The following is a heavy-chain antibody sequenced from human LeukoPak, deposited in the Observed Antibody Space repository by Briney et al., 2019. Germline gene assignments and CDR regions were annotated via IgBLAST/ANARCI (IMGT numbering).Heavy chain of an antibody. J-gene: IGHJ6*03. CDR2: INHSGST. V-gene: IGHV4-34*01. CDR3: ARGRGLRYYYYMDV. CDR1: GGSFSGYY. Sequence: PSETLSLTCAVYGGSFSGYYWSWIRQPPGKGLEWIGEINHSGSTNYNPSLKSRVTISVDTSKNQFSLKLSSVTAADTAVYYCARGRGLRYYYYMDVWGKGITVTVSS.